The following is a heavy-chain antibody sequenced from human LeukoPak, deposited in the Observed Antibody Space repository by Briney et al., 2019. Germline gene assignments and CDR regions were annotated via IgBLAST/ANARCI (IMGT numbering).Heavy chain of an antibody. Sequence: ASVKVSCKASGYTFTSYDINWARQATGQGLEWMGWMNPNSGNTGYAQKFQGRVTMTRNTSISTAYMELSSLRSEDTAVYYCARVRRTIFGSYYYYMDVWGKGTTVTVSS. CDR1: GYTFTSYD. CDR3: ARVRRTIFGSYYYYMDV. V-gene: IGHV1-8*01. J-gene: IGHJ6*03. CDR2: MNPNSGNT. D-gene: IGHD3-3*01.